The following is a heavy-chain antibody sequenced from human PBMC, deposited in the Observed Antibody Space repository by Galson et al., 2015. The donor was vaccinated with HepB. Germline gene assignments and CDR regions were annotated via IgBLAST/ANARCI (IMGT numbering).Heavy chain of an antibody. CDR1: GFTFSNYA. CDR2: ISGGGVNT. J-gene: IGHJ4*02. Sequence: SLRLSCAASGFTFSNYAMSWVRQAPGKGLEWVSAISGGGVNTYYADSVKGRFTISRDNSKNTLYLQMDSLRADDTAMYYCAMKPASSWYDFWGQGTLVTVSS. D-gene: IGHD6-13*01. CDR3: AMKPASSWYDF. V-gene: IGHV3-23*01.